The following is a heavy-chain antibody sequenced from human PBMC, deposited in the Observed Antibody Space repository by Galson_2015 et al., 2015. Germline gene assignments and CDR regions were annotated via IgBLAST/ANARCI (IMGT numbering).Heavy chain of an antibody. CDR2: INRDGRST. V-gene: IGHV3-74*01. CDR1: GFTFRTYW. Sequence: SLRLSCAASGFTFRTYWMHWVRQAPGKGLVWVSRINRDGRSTSYADSVKGRFTISRDNAKNTLYLQMISLRAEDTAVYYCARDFSAINAFDMWGQGTVVAVSS. CDR3: ARDFSAINAFDM. J-gene: IGHJ3*02. D-gene: IGHD5/OR15-5a*01.